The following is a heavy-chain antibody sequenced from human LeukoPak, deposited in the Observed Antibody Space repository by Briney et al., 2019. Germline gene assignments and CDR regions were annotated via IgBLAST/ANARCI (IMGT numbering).Heavy chain of an antibody. CDR2: ISAYNGNT. CDR3: AREGADILTGYYGPYWHFDY. D-gene: IGHD3-9*01. CDR1: GYTFTNYG. Sequence: GASVKVSCKASGYTFTNYGISWVRQAPGQGLEWMGWISAYNGNTHYAQNLQGRVTMTRDTSTSTVYMELSSLRSEDTAVYYCAREGADILTGYYGPYWHFDYWGQGTLVTVSS. V-gene: IGHV1-18*01. J-gene: IGHJ4*02.